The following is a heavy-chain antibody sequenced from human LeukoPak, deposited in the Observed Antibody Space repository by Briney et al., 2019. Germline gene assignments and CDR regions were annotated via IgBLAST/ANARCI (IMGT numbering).Heavy chain of an antibody. Sequence: PGGSLRLSCAASGFNFSSYGFHWVRHAPGTGLEWVTFIRYDGSDKYYADSVMGRFTISRDNAKKMLYLQMTSLKVEDTATYCARAGNSESIWGQGIPVTVSS. CDR1: GFNFSSYG. V-gene: IGHV3-30*02. D-gene: IGHD4-11*01. CDR3: ARAGNSESI. CDR2: IRYDGSDK. J-gene: IGHJ4*02.